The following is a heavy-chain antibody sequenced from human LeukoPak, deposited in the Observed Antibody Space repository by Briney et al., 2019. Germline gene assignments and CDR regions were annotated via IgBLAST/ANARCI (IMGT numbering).Heavy chain of an antibody. J-gene: IGHJ4*02. Sequence: SETLSLTCTVSGGSISSSSYYWGWIRQPPGKGLEWIGSIYYSGSTYYNPSLKSRVTISVDTSKNQFSLKLSSVTAADTAVYYCASSPYYYDSSGYYSYLFDYWGQGTLVTVSS. CDR1: GGSISSSSYY. D-gene: IGHD3-22*01. CDR3: ASSPYYYDSSGYYSYLFDY. CDR2: IYYSGST. V-gene: IGHV4-39*07.